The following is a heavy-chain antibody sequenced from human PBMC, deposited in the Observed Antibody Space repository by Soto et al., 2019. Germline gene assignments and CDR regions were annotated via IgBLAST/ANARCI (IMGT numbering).Heavy chain of an antibody. V-gene: IGHV3-23*01. CDR1: GFAFATHA. J-gene: IGHJ3*01. CDR2: ISGGGNPT. D-gene: IGHD1-26*01. CDR3: SKDRWTVGFPSRFFDL. Sequence: EVQLLESGGGLVQPGGSLRLSCAASGFAFATHAMNWVRQAPGKGLEWVSVISGGGNPTYYAESVKGRFTISRDNTMNKLYLQMNSLIAEDTAVYYCSKDRWTVGFPSRFFDLWGQGSMVTVSS.